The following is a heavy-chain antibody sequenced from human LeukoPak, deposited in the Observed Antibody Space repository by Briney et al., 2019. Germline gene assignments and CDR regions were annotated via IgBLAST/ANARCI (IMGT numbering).Heavy chain of an antibody. D-gene: IGHD1-26*01. CDR2: INHSGST. CDR1: GGSFSGYY. J-gene: IGHJ4*02. Sequence: MSSETLSLTCAVYGGSFSGYYWSWIRQPPGKGLEWIGEINHSGSTNYNPSLKSRVTISVDTSKNQFSLKLSSVTAADTAVYYCARDNLGGSYYFDYWGQGTLVTVSS. CDR3: ARDNLGGSYYFDY. V-gene: IGHV4-34*01.